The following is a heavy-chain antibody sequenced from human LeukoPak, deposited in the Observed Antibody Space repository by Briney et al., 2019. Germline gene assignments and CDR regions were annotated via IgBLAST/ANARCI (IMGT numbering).Heavy chain of an antibody. V-gene: IGHV3-30*18. CDR2: ISSDGSSK. J-gene: IGHJ4*02. Sequence: PGRSLRLSCTASGFTFSAYGVHWVRQAPGKGLEWVAVISSDGSSKYYADSVKGRFTISRDNSKNTLYLQMNSLRAEDTAVYYCAKDRGGVSTLRWLQYFDYWGQGTLVTVSS. CDR3: AKDRGGVSTLRWLQYFDY. D-gene: IGHD5-24*01. CDR1: GFTFSAYG.